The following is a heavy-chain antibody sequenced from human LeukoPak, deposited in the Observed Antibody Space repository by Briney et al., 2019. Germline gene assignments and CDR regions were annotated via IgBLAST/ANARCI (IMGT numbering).Heavy chain of an antibody. V-gene: IGHV1-46*01. CDR1: GGTFSSYA. CDR2: INPSGGST. D-gene: IGHD3-10*01. J-gene: IGHJ4*02. CDR3: AREGENPHFDY. Sequence: ASVKVSCKASGGTFSSYAISWVRQAPGQGLEWMGIINPSGGSTSYAQKFQGRVTMTRDTSTSTVYMELSSLRSEDTAVYYCAREGENPHFDYWGQGTLVTVSS.